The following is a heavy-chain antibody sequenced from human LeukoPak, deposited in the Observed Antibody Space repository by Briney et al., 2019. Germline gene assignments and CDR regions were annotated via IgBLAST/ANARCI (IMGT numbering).Heavy chain of an antibody. V-gene: IGHV1-18*01. J-gene: IGHJ4*02. CDR2: ISAYNGNT. D-gene: IGHD6-13*01. CDR3: ARDPHVVEAAGQVDY. CDR1: GYTFTRYG. Sequence: VASVKVSCKASGYTFTRYGFSWLRQAPGQGPEWMGWISAYNGNTNCAQKFQGRVTMTTDTPTSTGYMELRSLRSDDTAVYYCARDPHVVEAAGQVDYWGQGTLVTVSS.